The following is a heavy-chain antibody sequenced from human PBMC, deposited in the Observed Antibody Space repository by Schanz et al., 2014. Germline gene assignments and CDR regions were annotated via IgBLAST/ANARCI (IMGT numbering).Heavy chain of an antibody. J-gene: IGHJ4*02. D-gene: IGHD2-2*01. V-gene: IGHV3-33*06. CDR2: IWNNGVTK. CDR3: AKDLLYGAPMPLNHLDY. CDR1: GFTFSDHY. Sequence: VQLVESGGGLVQPGGSLRLSCAASGFTFSDHYMDWVRQAPGKGLEWVAVIWNNGVTKYYADSVRGRFTISRDNSKNTLYLQMNSLRAEDTAVYYCAKDLLYGAPMPLNHLDYWGQGTLVTVSS.